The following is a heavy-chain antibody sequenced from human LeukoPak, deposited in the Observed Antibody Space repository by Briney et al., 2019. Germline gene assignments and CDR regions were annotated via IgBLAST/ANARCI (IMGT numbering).Heavy chain of an antibody. CDR2: IYSGGST. CDR3: ARDFSGVDYFDY. V-gene: IGHV3-53*01. J-gene: IGHJ4*02. CDR1: GFALSSNY. Sequence: GGSLRLSCAVSGFALSSNYMTWVRQAPGKGLEWVSVIYSGGSTYYADSVKGRFTISRDNSENTVYLQMSSLRAEGTAVYYCARDFSGVDYFDYWGQGTLVTVSS. D-gene: IGHD3-10*01.